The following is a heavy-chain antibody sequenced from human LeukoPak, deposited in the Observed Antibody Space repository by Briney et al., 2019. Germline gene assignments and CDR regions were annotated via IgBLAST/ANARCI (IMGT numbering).Heavy chain of an antibody. V-gene: IGHV1-46*01. Sequence: ASVKVSCKASGYTFTSYYMHWVRRAPGQGLEWMGIINPSGGSTSYAQKFQGRVTMTRDMSTSTVYMELSSLRSEDTAVYYCAMTMIVVADDAFDIWGQGTMVTVSS. J-gene: IGHJ3*02. D-gene: IGHD3-22*01. CDR3: AMTMIVVADDAFDI. CDR2: INPSGGST. CDR1: GYTFTSYY.